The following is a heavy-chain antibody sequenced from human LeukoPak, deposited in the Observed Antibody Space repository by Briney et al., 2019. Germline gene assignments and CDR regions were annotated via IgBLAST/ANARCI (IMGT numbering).Heavy chain of an antibody. J-gene: IGHJ6*03. CDR3: ARDGPRGNYMDV. CDR2: IIPIFGTA. Sequence: SVKVSCKASGGTFSSYAISWVRQAPGQGLEWMGGIIPIFGTANYAQKFQGRVTITADESTSTAYMELSSLRSEDTAVYYCARDGPRGNYMDVWGKGTRSPSP. CDR1: GGTFSSYA. V-gene: IGHV1-69*13. D-gene: IGHD3-10*01.